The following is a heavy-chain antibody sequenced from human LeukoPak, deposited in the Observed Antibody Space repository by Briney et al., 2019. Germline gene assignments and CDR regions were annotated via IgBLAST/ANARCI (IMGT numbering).Heavy chain of an antibody. V-gene: IGHV3-30*18. CDR1: GFTFSSYG. D-gene: IGHD3-9*01. J-gene: IGHJ4*02. CDR2: ISYDGSNK. Sequence: PGRSLRLSCAASGFTFSSYGMHWVRQAPDKGLEWVAVISYDGSNKYYADSVKGRFTISRDNSKNTLYLQMNSLRAEDTAVYYCAKDQRFDWLLPIDYWGQGTLVTVSS. CDR3: AKDQRFDWLLPIDY.